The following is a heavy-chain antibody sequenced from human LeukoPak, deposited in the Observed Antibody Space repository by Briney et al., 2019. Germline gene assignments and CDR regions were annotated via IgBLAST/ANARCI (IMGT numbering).Heavy chain of an antibody. D-gene: IGHD2-8*01. CDR1: GGTFSSYA. Sequence: SVKVSCKASGGTFSSYAISWVRQAPGQGLEWMGRIIPILGIANYAQKFQGRVTITADKPTSTAYMELSSLRSEDTAVYYCARDRLINYGMDVWGQGTTVTVSS. CDR3: ARDRLINYGMDV. J-gene: IGHJ6*02. V-gene: IGHV1-69*04. CDR2: IIPILGIA.